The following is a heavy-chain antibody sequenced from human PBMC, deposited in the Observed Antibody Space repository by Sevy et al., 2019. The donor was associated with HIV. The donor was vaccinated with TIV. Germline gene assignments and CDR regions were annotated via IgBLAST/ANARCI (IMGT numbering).Heavy chain of an antibody. CDR1: GFPFINYV. V-gene: IGHV3-30*18. Sequence: GGSLRLSCAASGFPFINYVMHWVRQAPGKGLEWVALISYDGSNKFYADSVKGRFTISRDNSKNTLYLQMNSLRAEDTAVYYCAKTSYHSLGIFDYWGQGTLVTVSS. J-gene: IGHJ4*02. CDR2: ISYDGSNK. CDR3: AKTSYHSLGIFDY. D-gene: IGHD3-22*01.